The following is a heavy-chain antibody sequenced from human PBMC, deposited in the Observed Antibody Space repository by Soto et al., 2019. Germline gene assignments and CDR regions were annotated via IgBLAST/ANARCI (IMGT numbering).Heavy chain of an antibody. CDR3: ARAGGDCCCDSSARVTSCCYSDP. J-gene: IGHJ5*02. Sequence: QVQLVESGGGLVKPGGSLRLSCAASGFTFSDYYMSWIRQAPGKGLEWVSYISSSRSYTNYADSVKGRFTISRDNAKNSMYPQMISLRADKAAVYDCARAGGDCCCDSSARVTSCCYSDPWRQGTLVTIPS. CDR2: ISSSRSYT. CDR1: GFTFSDYY. V-gene: IGHV3-11*06. D-gene: IGHD2-2*01.